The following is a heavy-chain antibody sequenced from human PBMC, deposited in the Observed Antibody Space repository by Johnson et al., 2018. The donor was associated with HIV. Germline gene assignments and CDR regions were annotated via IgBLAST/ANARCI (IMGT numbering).Heavy chain of an antibody. D-gene: IGHD3-10*01. CDR3: AREYYGSGSDAFDI. CDR2: IKQDGRNK. J-gene: IGHJ3*02. V-gene: IGHV3-7*01. Sequence: VQLVESGGGLVQPGGSLRLSCAASGFTFSSYWMIWVRQAPGKGLEWVANIKQDGRNKYYADSVKGRFTISRDNSKNKLYLQMNSLRAEDTAVYYCAREYYGSGSDAFDIWGQGTMVTVSS. CDR1: GFTFSSYW.